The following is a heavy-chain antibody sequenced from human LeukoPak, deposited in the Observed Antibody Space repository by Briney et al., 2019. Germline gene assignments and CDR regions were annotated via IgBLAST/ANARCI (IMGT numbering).Heavy chain of an antibody. CDR3: VRGIEVAGTFSWFDP. V-gene: IGHV3-74*01. D-gene: IGHD6-19*01. CDR1: GFTLSVYW. Sequence: AGGSLRLSCAASGFTLSVYWMHWVRQAPGKGLVWLSRINKDGSSTTYADSAKGRFTISRDNAKNTLYLQMNSLRAEDTAIYYCVRGIEVAGTFSWFDPWGQGTLVTVSS. CDR2: INKDGSST. J-gene: IGHJ5*02.